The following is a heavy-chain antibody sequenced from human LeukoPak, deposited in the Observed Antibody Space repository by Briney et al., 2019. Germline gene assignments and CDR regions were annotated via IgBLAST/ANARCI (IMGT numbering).Heavy chain of an antibody. J-gene: IGHJ1*01. V-gene: IGHV4-39*02. Sequence: SETLSLTCTVSGDFISSSSYYWGWIRQPPGKGLEWIGDVYYSGRTYYNPSLKSRVFISIDTSKNYFSLNLNFVTAADTAVYYCARRRYYDSTGYFEWGRGSLVTVSS. CDR1: GDFISSSSYY. CDR2: VYYSGRT. D-gene: IGHD3-22*01. CDR3: ARRRYYDSTGYFE.